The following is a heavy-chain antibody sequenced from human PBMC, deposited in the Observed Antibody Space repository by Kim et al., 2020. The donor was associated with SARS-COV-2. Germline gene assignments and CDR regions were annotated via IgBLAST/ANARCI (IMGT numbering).Heavy chain of an antibody. V-gene: IGHV3-7*01. CDR3: VATITDYYYGMDV. CDR2: IKQDGSEK. Sequence: GGSLRLSCAASGFTFSSYWMSWVRQAPGKGLEWVANIKQDGSEKYYVDSVKGRFTISRDNAKNSLYLQMNSLRAEDTAVYYCVATITDYYYGMDVWGQGTTVTVSS. J-gene: IGHJ6*02. D-gene: IGHD5-12*01. CDR1: GFTFSSYW.